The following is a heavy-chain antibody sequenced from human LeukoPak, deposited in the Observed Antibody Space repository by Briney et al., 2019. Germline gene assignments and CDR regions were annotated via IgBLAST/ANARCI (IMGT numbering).Heavy chain of an antibody. CDR2: ISGSGGST. J-gene: IGHJ4*02. CDR3: AKRDSSGHHYFDY. Sequence: GGSLRLSCAASGFTFSSYAMSWVRQAPGKGLEWVSAISGSGGSTYYADSVKGRLIISRDNSVNTLYLQMNSLRAEDTAVYYCAKRDSSGHHYFDYWGQGILVTVSS. V-gene: IGHV3-23*01. D-gene: IGHD3-22*01. CDR1: GFTFSSYA.